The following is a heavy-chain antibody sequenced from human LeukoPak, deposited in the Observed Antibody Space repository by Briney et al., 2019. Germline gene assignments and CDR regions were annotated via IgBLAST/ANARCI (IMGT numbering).Heavy chain of an antibody. Sequence: SQTPSLTCAISGDSVSSNSAAWNWIRQSPSRGLEWLGRTYYRSQWHNDYARSVMSRISVGPDTSKNQFSLHLSSVTPDDTAVYYCASGYAFDVWGRGTMVTVSS. CDR1: GDSVSSNSAA. CDR2: TYYRSQWHN. V-gene: IGHV6-1*01. J-gene: IGHJ3*01. CDR3: ASGYAFDV.